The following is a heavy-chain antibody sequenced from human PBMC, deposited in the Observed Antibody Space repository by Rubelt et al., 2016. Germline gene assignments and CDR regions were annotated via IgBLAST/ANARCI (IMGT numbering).Heavy chain of an antibody. CDR2: INAGNGNT. J-gene: IGHJ4*02. Sequence: QVQLVQSGAEVKKPGASVKVSCKASGYTFTSYAMHWVRQAPGQRLEWMGWINAGNGNTKYSQKFQGIVTITRETSASTAYMELSSLRSEDTAVYYCARGYCSGGSCYYFDYWGQGTLVTVSS. V-gene: IGHV1-3*01. CDR1: GYTFTSYA. CDR3: ARGYCSGGSCYYFDY. D-gene: IGHD2-15*01.